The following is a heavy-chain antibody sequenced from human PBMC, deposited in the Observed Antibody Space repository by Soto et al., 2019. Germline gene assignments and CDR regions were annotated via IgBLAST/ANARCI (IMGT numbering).Heavy chain of an antibody. CDR3: VRPLPSGQTHARDV. J-gene: IGHJ6*02. Sequence: GGSLRLSCAASGFTFSSYAMSWVRQAPGKGLEWVSAISGSGGSTYYADSVKGRFTISRDNSKNTLYLQMNSLRDEDTAAYYCVRPLPSGQTHARDVWGQGTTVTVSS. V-gene: IGHV3-23*01. D-gene: IGHD3-10*01. CDR1: GFTFSSYA. CDR2: ISGSGGST.